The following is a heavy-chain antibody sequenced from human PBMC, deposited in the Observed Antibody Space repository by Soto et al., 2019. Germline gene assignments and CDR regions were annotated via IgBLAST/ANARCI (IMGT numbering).Heavy chain of an antibody. CDR2: INNDGSGT. CDR1: GFTFSNYW. V-gene: IGHV3-74*01. CDR3: GAGQSGSSYVRD. Sequence: EVQLVESGGGLVQPGGSLRLSCAASGFTFSNYWMHWVRQAPGEGLVWVSRINNDGSGTSYADSVKGRFTMSRDNARNTLFLKMNSLRAADTAVYYCGAGQSGSSYVRDWGQGARVTVSS. J-gene: IGHJ4*02. D-gene: IGHD5-18*01.